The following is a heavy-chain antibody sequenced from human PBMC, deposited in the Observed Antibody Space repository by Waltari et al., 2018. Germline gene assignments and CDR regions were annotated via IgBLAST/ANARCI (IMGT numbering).Heavy chain of an antibody. V-gene: IGHV3-53*01. Sequence: EVQLVESGGGLNQPGGSLRLSCAASGVPGSSQYMSWVRQAPGKGLEWVSVIYSGGSTYYADSVKGRFTISRDNSKNTLYLQMNSLRAEDTAVYYCARAQRYFDPWGQGTLVTVSS. CDR1: GVPGSSQY. CDR3: ARAQRYFDP. CDR2: IYSGGST. D-gene: IGHD5-18*01. J-gene: IGHJ5*02.